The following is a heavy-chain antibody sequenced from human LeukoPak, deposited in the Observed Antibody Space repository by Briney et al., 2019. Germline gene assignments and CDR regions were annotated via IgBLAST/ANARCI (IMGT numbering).Heavy chain of an antibody. V-gene: IGHV4-34*01. Sequence: SETLSLTCAVYGGSFSGYYWSWIRQPPGKGLEWIGEINHSGSTNYNPSLKSRVTISVDTSKNQFSLKLSSVTAADTAVYYCARDRDYYDSSGSSLFDYWGQGTLVTVSS. D-gene: IGHD3-22*01. CDR2: INHSGST. J-gene: IGHJ4*02. CDR1: GGSFSGYY. CDR3: ARDRDYYDSSGSSLFDY.